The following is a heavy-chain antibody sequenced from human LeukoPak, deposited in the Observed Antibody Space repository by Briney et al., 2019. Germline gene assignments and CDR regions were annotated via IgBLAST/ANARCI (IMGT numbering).Heavy chain of an antibody. J-gene: IGHJ4*02. CDR3: ARDQIGYGLDY. CDR2: IYASWNP. D-gene: IGHD5-18*01. V-gene: IGHV4-59*11. Sequence: SETLSLTCIVSSGSINNLSCSWIRHPPRQGLEWIGSIYASWNPNYNPCLKSRVTISIDTSKNQFSLNLTSVTAADTDVYYCARDQIGYGLDYWGQGTLVTVSS. CDR1: SGSINNLS.